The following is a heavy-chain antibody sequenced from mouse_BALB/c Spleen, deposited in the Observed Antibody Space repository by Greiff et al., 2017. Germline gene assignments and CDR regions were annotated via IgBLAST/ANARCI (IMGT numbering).Heavy chain of an antibody. J-gene: IGHJ3*01. CDR2: IYPGDGDT. CDR3: ARDGSRGVWFAY. D-gene: IGHD2-3*01. Sequence: VQLQESGAELARPGASVKLSCKASGYTFTSYWMQWVKQRPGQGLEWIGAIYPGDGDTRYTQKFKGKATLTADKSSSTAYMQLSSLASEDSAVYYCARDGSRGVWFAYWGQGTLVTVSA. CDR1: GYTFTSYW. V-gene: IGHV1-87*01.